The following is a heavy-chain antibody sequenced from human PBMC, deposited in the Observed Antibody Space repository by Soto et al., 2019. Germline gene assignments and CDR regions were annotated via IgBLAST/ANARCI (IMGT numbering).Heavy chain of an antibody. D-gene: IGHD5-18*01. CDR2: IWYDGSNN. J-gene: IGHJ4*02. CDR3: ARAYYVDTAMVPDY. V-gene: IGHV3-33*08. Sequence: QVQLVESGGGVVQPGRSLRLSCAASGFTFSSYGMHWVRQAPGKGLEWVAVIWYDGSNNYYADSVKGRFTISSDNSKNTVYLQMNSLRAEDTAVYYCARAYYVDTAMVPDYWGQGTLVTVSS. CDR1: GFTFSSYG.